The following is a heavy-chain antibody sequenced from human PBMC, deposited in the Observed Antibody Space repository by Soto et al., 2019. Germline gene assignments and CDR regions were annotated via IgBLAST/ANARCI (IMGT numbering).Heavy chain of an antibody. Sequence: ASVKVSCKVSGYTLTELSMHWVRQAPGKGLEWMGGFDPEDGETIYAQKFQGRVTMTEDTSTDTAYMELSSLRSEDTAVYYCATAYFLKYFGVVIIPTQYYFXYWGQGTLVTVSS. CDR1: GYTLTELS. CDR2: FDPEDGET. J-gene: IGHJ4*01. CDR3: ATAYFLKYFGVVIIPTQYYFXY. V-gene: IGHV1-24*01. D-gene: IGHD3-3*01.